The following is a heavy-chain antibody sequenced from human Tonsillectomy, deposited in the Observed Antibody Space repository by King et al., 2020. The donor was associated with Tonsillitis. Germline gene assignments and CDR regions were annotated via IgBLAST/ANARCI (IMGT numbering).Heavy chain of an antibody. D-gene: IGHD5-24*01. Sequence: VQLVESGGGVVQPGRSLRLSCAASGFTFSNYAIHWVRQAPGKGLVWVAVISYDGSNKYYADSVKGRFTISRDNSKNTLYLQMNSLRAEDTAVYYCARDERDGYNYYYYGMDVWGQGTTVTVSS. CDR3: ARDERDGYNYYYYGMDV. J-gene: IGHJ6*02. CDR1: GFTFSNYA. V-gene: IGHV3-30*04. CDR2: ISYDGSNK.